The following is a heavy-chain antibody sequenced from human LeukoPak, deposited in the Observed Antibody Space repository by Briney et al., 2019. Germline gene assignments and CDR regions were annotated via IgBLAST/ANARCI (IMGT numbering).Heavy chain of an antibody. CDR2: ISSSGSTI. D-gene: IGHD3-10*01. J-gene: IGHJ4*02. CDR3: ARDQGVVRYYGSGSPKYYFDY. Sequence: PGGSLRLSCAASGFTFSDYYMSWIRQAPGKGLEWVSYISSSGSTIYYADSVKGRFTISRDNAKNSLYLQMNSLRAEDTAVYYCARDQGVVRYYGSGSPKYYFDYWGQGTLVTVSS. V-gene: IGHV3-11*04. CDR1: GFTFSDYY.